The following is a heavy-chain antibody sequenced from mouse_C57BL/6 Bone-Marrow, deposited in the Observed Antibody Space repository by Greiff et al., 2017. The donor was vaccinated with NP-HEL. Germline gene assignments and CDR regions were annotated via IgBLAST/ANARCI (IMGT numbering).Heavy chain of an antibody. Sequence: EVKLMESGPGLVKPSQSLSLTCSVTGYSITSGYYWNWIRQFPGNKLEWMGYISYDGSNNYNPSLKNRISITRDTSKNQFFLKLNSVTTEDTATYYCAGLRRGFAYWGQGTLVTVSA. J-gene: IGHJ3*01. D-gene: IGHD2-2*01. CDR2: ISYDGSN. CDR3: AGLRRGFAY. V-gene: IGHV3-6*01. CDR1: GYSITSGYY.